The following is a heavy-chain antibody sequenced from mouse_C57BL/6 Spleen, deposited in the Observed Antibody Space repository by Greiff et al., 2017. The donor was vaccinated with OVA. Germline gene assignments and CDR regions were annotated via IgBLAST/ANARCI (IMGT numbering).Heavy chain of an antibody. D-gene: IGHD3-2*02. CDR3: ARLGERLRWYFDV. J-gene: IGHJ1*03. CDR2: IDPSDSYT. Sequence: QVQLQQPGAELVRPGTSVKLSCKASGYTFTSYWMHWVKQRPGQGLEWIGVIDPSDSYTNYNQKFKGKATLTVDTSSSTAYMQLSSLTSEDSAVYYCARLGERLRWYFDVWGTGTTVTVSS. V-gene: IGHV1-59*01. CDR1: GYTFTSYW.